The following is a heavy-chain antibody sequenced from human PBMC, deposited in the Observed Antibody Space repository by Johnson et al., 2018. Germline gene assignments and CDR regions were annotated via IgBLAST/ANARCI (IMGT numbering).Heavy chain of an antibody. J-gene: IGHJ4*02. Sequence: VQLVQSGGVVVQPGGSLRLSCAASGFTFDDYAMHWVRQAPGKGLEWVSLISWDGGSTYYADSVKGRFTISRDNSKNSLYLQMNSLRAEDTALYYCARGREGYGGNSYYFDSWGQGTLVTVSS. CDR1: GFTFDDYA. CDR3: ARGREGYGGNSYYFDS. V-gene: IGHV3-43D*03. D-gene: IGHD4-23*01. CDR2: ISWDGGST.